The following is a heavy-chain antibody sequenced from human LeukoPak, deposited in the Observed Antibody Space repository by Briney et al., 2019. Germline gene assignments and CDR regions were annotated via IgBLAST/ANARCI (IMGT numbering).Heavy chain of an antibody. CDR3: AREVLGHMVRGAPTGYFDY. CDR1: GFSFGDHA. V-gene: IGHV3-48*03. D-gene: IGHD3-10*01. Sequence: GGSLGLSCTGSGFSFGDHAMSWVRQAPGKGLEWVSYISSSGSTIYYADSVEGRFTISRDNAKNSLYLQMNSLRAEDTAVYYCAREVLGHMVRGAPTGYFDYWGQGTLVTVSS. CDR2: ISSSGSTI. J-gene: IGHJ4*02.